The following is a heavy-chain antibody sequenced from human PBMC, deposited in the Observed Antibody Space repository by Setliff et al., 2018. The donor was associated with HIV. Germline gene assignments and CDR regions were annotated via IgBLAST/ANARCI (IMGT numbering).Heavy chain of an antibody. CDR2: IYYTGDT. D-gene: IGHD6-25*01. V-gene: IGHV4-31*03. Sequence: SETLSLTCTVSGGSINSGEYYWSWSRQHPGKGLEWIGYIYYTGDTYYNPPLKSRVTMSIDTSKNQFSLRLSSVTAADTAVYYCARWYTTGRGWFDTWGQGTLVTVSS. CDR1: GGSINSGEYY. J-gene: IGHJ5*02. CDR3: ARWYTTGRGWFDT.